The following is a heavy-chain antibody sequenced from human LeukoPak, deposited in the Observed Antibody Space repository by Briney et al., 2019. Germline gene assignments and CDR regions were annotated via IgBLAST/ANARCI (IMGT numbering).Heavy chain of an antibody. CDR1: GYTFTSYY. D-gene: IGHD3-22*01. CDR3: ATHPDYYDSSGYYSGSSDY. Sequence: SVKVSCKASGYTFTSYYMHWVRQAPGQGLEWMGRIIPILGIANYAQKFQGRVTITADKSTSTAYMELSSLRSEDTAVYYCATHPDYYDSSGYYSGSSDYWGQGTLVTVSS. CDR2: IIPILGIA. V-gene: IGHV1-69*02. J-gene: IGHJ4*02.